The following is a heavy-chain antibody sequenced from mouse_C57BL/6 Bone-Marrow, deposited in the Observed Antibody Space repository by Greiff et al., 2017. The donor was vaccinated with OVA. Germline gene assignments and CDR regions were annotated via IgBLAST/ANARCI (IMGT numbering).Heavy chain of an antibody. CDR1: GFNIKDDY. J-gene: IGHJ2*01. CDR2: IDPENGDT. D-gene: IGHD1-1*01. V-gene: IGHV14-4*01. CDR3: TQSVYYYGSSFDY. Sequence: VQLQQSGAELVRPGASVKLSCTASGFNIKDDYMHWVKQRPEQGLEWIGGIDPENGDTEYASKFQGKATITADTSSNTAYLQLSSLTSEDTAVYYCTQSVYYYGSSFDYWGQGTTLTVSS.